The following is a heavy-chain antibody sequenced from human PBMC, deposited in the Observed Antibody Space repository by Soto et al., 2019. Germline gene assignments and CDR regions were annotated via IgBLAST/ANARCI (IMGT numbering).Heavy chain of an antibody. V-gene: IGHV4-34*01. Sequence: QVQLQQWGAGLLKPSETLSLTCAVKGGSFSGYSWSWIRQPPGRGLEWIGEVDDSGSNNYSPSLKSRLTLSVDTSKSQFTLKLTSVTAADTALYYCARGRGPSAMMPWFVPWGQGTLVIVSS. CDR1: GGSFSGYS. D-gene: IGHD2-2*01. CDR2: VDDSGSN. CDR3: ARGRGPSAMMPWFVP. J-gene: IGHJ5*02.